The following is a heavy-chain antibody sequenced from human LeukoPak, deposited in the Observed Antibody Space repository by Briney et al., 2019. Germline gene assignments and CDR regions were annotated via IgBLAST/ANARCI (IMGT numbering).Heavy chain of an antibody. D-gene: IGHD1-26*01. Sequence: SETLSLTCTVSGGSISSYYWSWIRQPPGKGLEWIGYIYYSGSTNYNPSLKSRVTISVDTSKNQFSLKLSSVTAADTAVFYCARGGGNSGSYRRWNYYGMDVWGQGTTVTVSS. J-gene: IGHJ6*02. CDR1: GGSISSYY. V-gene: IGHV4-59*12. CDR3: ARGGGNSGSYRRWNYYGMDV. CDR2: IYYSGST.